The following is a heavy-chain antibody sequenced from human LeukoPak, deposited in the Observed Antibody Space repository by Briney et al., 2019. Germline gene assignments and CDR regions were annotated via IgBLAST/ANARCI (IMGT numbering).Heavy chain of an antibody. J-gene: IGHJ1*01. V-gene: IGHV3-30*04. CDR2: ISYDGSNK. CDR1: GFTFSSYA. D-gene: IGHD2-15*01. Sequence: GGSLRLSCAASGFTFSSYAMHWVRQAPGKGLEWVAVISYDGSNKYYADSVKGRFTISRDNSKNTLYLQMNSLRAEDTAVYYCARGPSKYCSGGSCYPGEYFQHWGQGTLVTVSS. CDR3: ARGPSKYCSGGSCYPGEYFQH.